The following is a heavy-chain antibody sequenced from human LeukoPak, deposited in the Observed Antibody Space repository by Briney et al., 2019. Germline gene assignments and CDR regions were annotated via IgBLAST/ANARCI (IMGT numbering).Heavy chain of an antibody. CDR1: GGSISSGSYY. D-gene: IGHD4-17*01. V-gene: IGHV4-61*02. J-gene: IGHJ4*02. CDR3: ARANTDYGDSDRTFDY. Sequence: PSQTLSLTCTVSGGSISSGSYYWSWIRQPAGKGLEWIGRIYTSGSTNYNPSLKSRVTISVDTSKNQFSLKLSSVTAADTAVYYRARANTDYGDSDRTFDYWGQGTLVTVSS. CDR2: IYTSGST.